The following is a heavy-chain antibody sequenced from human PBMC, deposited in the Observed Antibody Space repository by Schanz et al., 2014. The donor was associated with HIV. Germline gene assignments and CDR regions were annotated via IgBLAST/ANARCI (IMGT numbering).Heavy chain of an antibody. Sequence: EVQLLESGGGLVQPGGSLRLSCAGSGFAFSNYAMTWVRQAPGKGLEWVSYISSSSTTIYYADSVKGRFTISKDNAKTALYLQMNSLRAEDTAVYYCARVDSSGENYALWRARGVGVDYYAFDVWGQGTTVTVSS. J-gene: IGHJ6*02. V-gene: IGHV3-48*01. CDR2: ISSSSTTI. CDR1: GFAFSNYA. D-gene: IGHD3-22*01. CDR3: ARVDSSGENYALWRARGVGVDYYAFDV.